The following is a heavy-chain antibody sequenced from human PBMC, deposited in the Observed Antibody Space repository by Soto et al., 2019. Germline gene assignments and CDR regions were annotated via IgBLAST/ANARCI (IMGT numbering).Heavy chain of an antibody. D-gene: IGHD6-13*01. CDR3: ARVGPTTGYSSSWYLLPFDY. CDR2: IIPIFGTA. J-gene: IGHJ4*02. Sequence: SVKVSCKASGVTFSSDAISWVRQAPGQGLEWMGGIIPIFGTANYAQKFQGRVTITADESTSTAYMELSSLRSEDTAVYYCARVGPTTGYSSSWYLLPFDYWGQGTLVTVSS. CDR1: GVTFSSDA. V-gene: IGHV1-69*13.